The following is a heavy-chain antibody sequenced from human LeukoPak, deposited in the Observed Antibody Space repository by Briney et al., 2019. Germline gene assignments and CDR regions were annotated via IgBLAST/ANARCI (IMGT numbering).Heavy chain of an antibody. D-gene: IGHD6-19*01. CDR3: AKGPKQLLVRRSVWGYMDV. Sequence: GGSLRLSCAASGFTFSSYAMHCVRQAPGKGLEWVAVISYDGSNKYYADSVKGRFTISRDNSKNTLYLQMNSLRAEDTAVYYCAKGPKQLLVRRSVWGYMDVWGKGTTVTISS. CDR1: GFTFSSYA. V-gene: IGHV3-30*04. CDR2: ISYDGSNK. J-gene: IGHJ6*03.